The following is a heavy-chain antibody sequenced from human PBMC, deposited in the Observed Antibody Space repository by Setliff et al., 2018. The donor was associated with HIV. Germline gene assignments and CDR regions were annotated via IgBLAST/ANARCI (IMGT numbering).Heavy chain of an antibody. D-gene: IGHD5-12*01. J-gene: IGHJ4*02. CDR1: GFTFSSRW. CDR3: AREALSRDGYSYFDY. Sequence: PGGSLRLSCAASGFTFSSRWMTWVRQAPGKGLEWVANIKQDGSENYFVDSVKGRFTISRDNTRSSLFLHMDSLTAEDTAVYYCAREALSRDGYSYFDYWGLGALVTVSS. CDR2: IKQDGSEN. V-gene: IGHV3-7*01.